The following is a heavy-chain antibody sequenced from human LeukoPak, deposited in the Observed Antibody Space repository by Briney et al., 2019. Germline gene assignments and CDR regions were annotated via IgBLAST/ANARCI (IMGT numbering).Heavy chain of an antibody. D-gene: IGHD1-26*01. CDR2: IKSKTDGGTT. Sequence: GGSLRLSCAASGFTFSNAWMSWVRQAPGKGLEWVGRIKSKTDGGTTDYAAPVKGRFTISRDDSKNTLYLQMNSLKTEDTAVYYCTTAGIVGAGDDAFDIWGQGTMVTVSS. V-gene: IGHV3-15*01. J-gene: IGHJ3*02. CDR1: GFTFSNAW. CDR3: TTAGIVGAGDDAFDI.